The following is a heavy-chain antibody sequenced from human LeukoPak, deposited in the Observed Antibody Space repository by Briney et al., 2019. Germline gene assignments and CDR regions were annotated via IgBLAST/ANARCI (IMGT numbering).Heavy chain of an antibody. J-gene: IGHJ4*02. CDR3: ALFSRLSGSYYPFDY. CDR1: GYTFTSYY. CDR2: INPSGGST. V-gene: IGHV1-46*03. D-gene: IGHD1-26*01. Sequence: ASVKVSCKASGYTFTSYYMHWVRQAPGQGLEWMGIINPSGGSTSYAQKFQGRVTMTRDTSTSTVYMELSSLRPEDTAVYYCALFSRLSGSYYPFDYWGQGTLVTVSS.